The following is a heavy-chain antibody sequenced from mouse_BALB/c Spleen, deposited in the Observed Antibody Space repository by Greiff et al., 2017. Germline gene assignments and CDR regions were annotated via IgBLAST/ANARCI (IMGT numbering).Heavy chain of an antibody. CDR1: GFTFSSYG. CDR3: AREDYYGYYAMDY. J-gene: IGHJ4*01. Sequence: DVHLVESGGGLVKPGGSLKLSCAASGFTFSSYGMSWVRQTPDKRLEWVATISSGGSYTYYPDSVKGRFTISRDNAKNTLYLQMSSLKSEDTAMYYCAREDYYGYYAMDYWGQGTSVTVSS. D-gene: IGHD1-1*01. V-gene: IGHV5-6*01. CDR2: ISSGGSYT.